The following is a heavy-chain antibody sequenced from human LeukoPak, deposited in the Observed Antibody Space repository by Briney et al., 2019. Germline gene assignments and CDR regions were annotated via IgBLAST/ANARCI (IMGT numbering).Heavy chain of an antibody. V-gene: IGHV3-48*01. D-gene: IGHD3-16*02. CDR2: ISFDSLNI. CDR1: GFTFSSYA. J-gene: IGHJ4*02. CDR3: ARGYN. Sequence: PGGSLRLSCAASGFTFSSYAMNWVRQAPGKGLQWVSYISFDSLNIYYADSMKGRFTISRNNAKNSLYLQMNSLRAEDTAMYYCARGYNWAQGTLVTVSS.